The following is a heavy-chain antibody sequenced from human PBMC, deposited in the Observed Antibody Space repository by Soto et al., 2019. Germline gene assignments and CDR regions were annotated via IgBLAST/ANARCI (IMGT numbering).Heavy chain of an antibody. CDR2: FDPEEGET. CDR3: ATQGGVDGGFLFYFDL. V-gene: IGHV1-24*01. J-gene: IGHJ5*02. Sequence: QVQLVQSGAEVKKPGASVKVSCKVHGSTPTELAMHWVRQAPGKGLEWMGGFDPEEGETGYAPNFEGRVTMTEDTSTDTAYMELSSLRSDDTAVYYCATQGGVDGGFLFYFDLWGQGTLVTVSS. CDR1: GSTPTELA. D-gene: IGHD3-16*01.